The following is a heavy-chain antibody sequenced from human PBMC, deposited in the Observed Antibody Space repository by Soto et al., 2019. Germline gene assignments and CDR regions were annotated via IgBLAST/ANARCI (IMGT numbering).Heavy chain of an antibody. V-gene: IGHV4-31*03. Sequence: TSETLSLTCTVSVGSISSCGYYWSWIRQHPGKGLEWIGYAYYSGSTYYNPSLKSRVTISVDTSKNQFSLKLSSVTAADTAVYYCATTWASYDFWEVWDLGTTVTAP. CDR2: AYYSGST. CDR3: ATTWASYDFWEV. J-gene: IGHJ6*02. CDR1: VGSISSCGYY. D-gene: IGHD3-3*01.